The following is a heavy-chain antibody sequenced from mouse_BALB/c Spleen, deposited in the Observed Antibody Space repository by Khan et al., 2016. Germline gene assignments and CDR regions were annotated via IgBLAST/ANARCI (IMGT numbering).Heavy chain of an antibody. J-gene: IGHJ2*01. Sequence: QVQLQQSGAELARPGASVKLSCKASGYTFTDYYINWVKQRTGQGIEWIGEIYPGSGNTYYNEKFKGRATLTADKSSSTAYMQLSSLTSEDSAVYVCARSCYYGSYFDYWGQGTTLTVSS. D-gene: IGHD2-2*01. CDR2: IYPGSGNT. V-gene: IGHV1-77*01. CDR3: ARSCYYGSYFDY. CDR1: GYTFTDYY.